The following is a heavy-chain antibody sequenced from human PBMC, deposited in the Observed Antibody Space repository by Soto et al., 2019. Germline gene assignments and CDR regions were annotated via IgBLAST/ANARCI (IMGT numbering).Heavy chain of an antibody. CDR1: RFTFRSYA. J-gene: IGHJ4*02. V-gene: IGHV3-23*01. Sequence: EVQLLESGGGSVQPGGSLRLSCAASRFTFRSYAMSWVRQAPGKGLEWVSAISGSGGSTYYADSVKGRFTISRDNSKNTLYLQMSSLRAEDTAGYHCAKMGGASPWYNFDSWGQGTLVTVSS. CDR2: ISGSGGST. D-gene: IGHD1-20*01. CDR3: AKMGGASPWYNFDS.